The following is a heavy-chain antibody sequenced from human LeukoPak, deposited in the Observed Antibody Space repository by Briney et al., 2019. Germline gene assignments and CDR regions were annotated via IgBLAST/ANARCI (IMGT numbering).Heavy chain of an antibody. CDR2: INTNTGNP. V-gene: IGHV7-4-1*02. CDR3: ARDPNDYVWGSYRNWFDP. D-gene: IGHD3-16*02. Sequence: ASVKVSCKASGYTFISYAMNWVRQAPGQGLEWMGWINTNTGNPTYAQGFTGRFVFSLDTSVSTAYLQISSLKAEDTAVYYCARDPNDYVWGSYRNWFDPWGQGTLVTVSS. J-gene: IGHJ5*02. CDR1: GYTFISYA.